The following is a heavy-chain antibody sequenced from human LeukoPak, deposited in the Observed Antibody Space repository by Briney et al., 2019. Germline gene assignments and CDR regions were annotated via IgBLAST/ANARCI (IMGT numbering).Heavy chain of an antibody. V-gene: IGHV1-3*01. CDR2: ISAGNGNT. CDR3: AADTYDYVWGSYRLYFDY. CDR1: GYTFTSYA. Sequence: ASVKASCKASGYTFTSYAIHWVRQAPGQRLEWMGWISAGNGNTKYSQNFQGRVTFISNTSATTAFMELSSLRSEDTAVYYCAADTYDYVWGSYRLYFDYWGQGTLVTVSS. J-gene: IGHJ4*02. D-gene: IGHD3-16*02.